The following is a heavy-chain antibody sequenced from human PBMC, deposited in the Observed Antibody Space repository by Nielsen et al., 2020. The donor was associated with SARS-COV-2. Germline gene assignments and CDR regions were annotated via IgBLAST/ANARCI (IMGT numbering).Heavy chain of an antibody. CDR1: GFTFSRFG. V-gene: IGHV3-30*03. CDR3: ARGNGWGSYFDY. Sequence: GESLKISCAASGFTFSRFGMHWVRQTPGRGLEWVAYISYDGSDQYYEDSLKGRFTISRDNSKNTLYLQMNSLRAEDTAVYYCARGNGWGSYFDYWGQGTLVTVSS. J-gene: IGHJ4*02. CDR2: ISYDGSDQ. D-gene: IGHD7-27*01.